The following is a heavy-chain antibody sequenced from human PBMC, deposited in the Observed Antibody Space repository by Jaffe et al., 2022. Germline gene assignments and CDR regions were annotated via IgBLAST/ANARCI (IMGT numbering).Heavy chain of an antibody. CDR1: GFTVSSNY. CDR2: IYSGGST. J-gene: IGHJ6*03. Sequence: EVQLVESGGGLVQPGGSLRLSCAASGFTVSSNYMSWVRQAPGKGLEWVSVIYSGGSTYYADSVKGRFTISRHNSKNTLYLQMNSLRAEDTAVYYCARVRGYSGYDYGPGTNYYYYYMDVWGKGTTVTVSS. V-gene: IGHV3-53*04. CDR3: ARVRGYSGYDYGPGTNYYYYYMDV. D-gene: IGHD5-12*01.